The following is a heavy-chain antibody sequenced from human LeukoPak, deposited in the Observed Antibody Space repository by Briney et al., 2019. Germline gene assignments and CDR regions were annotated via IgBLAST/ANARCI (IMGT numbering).Heavy chain of an antibody. J-gene: IGHJ4*02. Sequence: ATVKVSCKASGYTFTSYAMHWVRQAPGQRLEWMGWINAGNGNTKYSQKFQGRVTITRDTSASTAYMELSSLRSEDTAVYYCAVDSSGFTTFDYWGQGTLVTVSS. CDR2: INAGNGNT. D-gene: IGHD3-22*01. CDR1: GYTFTSYA. V-gene: IGHV1-3*01. CDR3: AVDSSGFTTFDY.